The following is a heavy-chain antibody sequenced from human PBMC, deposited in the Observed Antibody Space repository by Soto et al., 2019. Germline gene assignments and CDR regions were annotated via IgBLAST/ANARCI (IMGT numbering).Heavy chain of an antibody. V-gene: IGHV4-59*01. Sequence: SETLSLTCTVSGGSISSYYWSWIRQPPGKGLEWIGYIYYSGSTNYNPSLKSRVTISVDTSKNQFSLKLSSVTAADTAVYYCARADYGDPNDAFDIWGQGTMVTVSS. D-gene: IGHD4-17*01. J-gene: IGHJ3*02. CDR2: IYYSGST. CDR3: ARADYGDPNDAFDI. CDR1: GGSISSYY.